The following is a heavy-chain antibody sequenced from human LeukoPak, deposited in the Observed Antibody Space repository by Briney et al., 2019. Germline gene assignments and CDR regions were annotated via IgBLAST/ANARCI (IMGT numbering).Heavy chain of an antibody. CDR1: GFTLSNYW. D-gene: IGHD2-2*01. CDR2: IKRDGSEI. Sequence: PGGSLSLSCAASGFTLSNYWMSWVRQAPGKGLEWLANIKRDGSEIYYVDSVKGRFTISRDNAKNSLYLQMNSLRAEDTAVYYCTRDHQGAWIYDFEYWGQGTLVTVSS. CDR3: TRDHQGAWIYDFEY. J-gene: IGHJ4*02. V-gene: IGHV3-7*01.